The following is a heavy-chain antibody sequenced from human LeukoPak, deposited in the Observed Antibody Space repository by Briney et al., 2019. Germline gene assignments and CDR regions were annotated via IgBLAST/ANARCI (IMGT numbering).Heavy chain of an antibody. CDR1: GGSISSYY. V-gene: IGHV4-59*01. D-gene: IGHD6-19*01. Sequence: SETLSLTCTVSGGSISSYYWSWIRQTPGKGLEWVGYSHYSGSTSYNPSLKSRVTIPVDTSKNQFSLKLSSVTAADTAVYYCARVRPAVAGTHYFDYWGQGTLVTVSS. CDR3: ARVRPAVAGTHYFDY. CDR2: SHYSGST. J-gene: IGHJ4*02.